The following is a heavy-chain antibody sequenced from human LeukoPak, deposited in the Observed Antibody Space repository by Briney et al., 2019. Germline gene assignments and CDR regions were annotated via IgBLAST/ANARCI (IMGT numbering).Heavy chain of an antibody. CDR1: GFTFSGYG. J-gene: IGHJ4*02. Sequence: GGSLRLSCAASGFTFSGYGIHWVRQAPGKGLEWVAFIRYDGSYKHYADSVKGRFTISRDNSKNTLYLQMNSLRAEDTAVYYCAKDSSGWYFDYWGQGTLVTVSS. D-gene: IGHD6-19*01. V-gene: IGHV3-30*02. CDR2: IRYDGSYK. CDR3: AKDSSGWYFDY.